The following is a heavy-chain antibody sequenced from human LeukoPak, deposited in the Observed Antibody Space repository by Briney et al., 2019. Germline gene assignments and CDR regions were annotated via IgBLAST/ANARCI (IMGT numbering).Heavy chain of an antibody. CDR2: IIPILGIA. CDR3: ARDFNCSGGSCLFDY. D-gene: IGHD2-15*01. V-gene: IGHV1-69*04. J-gene: IGHJ4*02. Sequence: SVKVSCKASGGTFSSYAISWVRQAPGQGLEWMGRIIPILGIANYAQKFQGRVTITADKSTSTAYMELSGLRSEDTAVYYCARDFNCSGGSCLFDYWGQGTLVTVSS. CDR1: GGTFSSYA.